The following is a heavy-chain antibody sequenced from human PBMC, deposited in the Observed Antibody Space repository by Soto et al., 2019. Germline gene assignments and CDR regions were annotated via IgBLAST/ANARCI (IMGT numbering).Heavy chain of an antibody. CDR2: VSAGGDMT. Sequence: DVQLLESGGHLVQPGGSLRLSCAASGFTFSSYAMSWVRQAPGKGLEWVSSVSAGGDMTYYSDSVKGRFTISRDNSNNALFLQMNRLRIEDTALYYCARGDRGGSGSPASYYYSGLDVWGQGTTDTVS. D-gene: IGHD3-10*01. V-gene: IGHV3-23*01. CDR1: GFTFSSYA. CDR3: ARGDRGGSGSPASYYYSGLDV. J-gene: IGHJ6*02.